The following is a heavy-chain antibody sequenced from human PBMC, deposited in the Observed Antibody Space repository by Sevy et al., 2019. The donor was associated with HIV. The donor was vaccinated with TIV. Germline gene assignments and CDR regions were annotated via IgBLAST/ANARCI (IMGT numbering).Heavy chain of an antibody. CDR3: ARLRWDLVVVPGATPGCYFDS. J-gene: IGHJ4*02. D-gene: IGHD2-2*02. CDR1: GDSINTYY. V-gene: IGHV4-59*08. Sequence: SETLSLTCTVSGDSINTYYWSWIRQPPGKGLEWIGYVSHSRNTNYNPSLKSRVSMSVDTSTNQFSLKVKSVTAAGTAVYYCARLRWDLVVVPGATPGCYFDSWGQGTLVTVSS. CDR2: VSHSRNT.